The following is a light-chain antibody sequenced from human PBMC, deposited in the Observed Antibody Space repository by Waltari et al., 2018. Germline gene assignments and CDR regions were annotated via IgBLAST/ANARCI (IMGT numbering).Light chain of an antibody. CDR2: KIS. CDR3: MQGTHWPYT. V-gene: IGKV2-30*02. Sequence: DAVMTQSPLSLPVTLGQPASISCRSSQSLVHSDGNIYFNWCQQRPGQSPRRLISKISDRDSGVPDRFRGSGSGTDFTLKISRVEAEDVGVYYCMQGTHWPYTFGQGTKLEIK. CDR1: QSLVHSDGNIY. J-gene: IGKJ2*01.